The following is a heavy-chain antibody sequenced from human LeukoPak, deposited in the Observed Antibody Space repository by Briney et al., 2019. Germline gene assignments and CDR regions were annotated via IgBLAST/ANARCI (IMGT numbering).Heavy chain of an antibody. CDR1: GYTFTSYY. V-gene: IGHV1-46*01. J-gene: IGHJ4*02. CDR3: ARRVAGYSNLYYFDY. D-gene: IGHD6-19*01. CDR2: INPSGGST. Sequence: ASVKVSCKASGYTFTSYYMHWVRQAPGQGLEWMGIINPSGGSTSYAQKFQGRVTMTRDTSTSTAYMELSRLRSDDTAVYYCARRVAGYSNLYYFDYWGQGTLVTVSS.